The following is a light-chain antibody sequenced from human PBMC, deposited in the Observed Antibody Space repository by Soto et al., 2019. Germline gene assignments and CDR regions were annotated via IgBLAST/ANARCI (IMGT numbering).Light chain of an antibody. CDR2: GAS. Sequence: EIVLTQSPGTLSLSPGERATLSCRASQSVSSSFLAWYQQRPGQAPRLLIFGASYRATGIPDRFSGSGSGTDFTLTISRLEPEDFAVYYCQQSGDSPPEYTFGPGTNVDSK. J-gene: IGKJ3*01. CDR3: QQSGDSPPEYT. CDR1: QSVSSSF. V-gene: IGKV3-20*01.